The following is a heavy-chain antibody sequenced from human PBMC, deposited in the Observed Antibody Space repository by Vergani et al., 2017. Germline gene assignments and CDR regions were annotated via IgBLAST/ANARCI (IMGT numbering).Heavy chain of an antibody. D-gene: IGHD3-16*01. V-gene: IGHV3-9*01. CDR3: AKGLPGGPAPDY. CDR1: GFTFDDYA. J-gene: IGHJ4*02. Sequence: EVQLVESGGGLVQPGRSPRLSCAASGFTFDDYAMHWVRQAPGKGLEWVSGISWNSGSIGYADSVKGRFTISRDNAKNSLYLQMNSLRAEDTALYYCAKGLPGGPAPDYWGQGTLVTVSS. CDR2: ISWNSGSI.